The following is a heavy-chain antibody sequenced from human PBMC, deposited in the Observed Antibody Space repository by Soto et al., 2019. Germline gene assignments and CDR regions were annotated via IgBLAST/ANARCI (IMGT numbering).Heavy chain of an antibody. D-gene: IGHD2-2*01. CDR3: ARDRVVLAETSALPAYYNHYGMDV. J-gene: IGHJ6*02. V-gene: IGHV3-48*03. CDR2: ISASGYTI. CDR1: GFTLRGYE. Sequence: TGGALRLSCVASGFTLRGYEMNWGRPAPGEGVGGGLYISASGYTIYYADSVKGRFTISRDNAKDALYLQMNSLRDDDTALYYCARDRVVLAETSALPAYYNHYGMDVWGQGTTVTVSS.